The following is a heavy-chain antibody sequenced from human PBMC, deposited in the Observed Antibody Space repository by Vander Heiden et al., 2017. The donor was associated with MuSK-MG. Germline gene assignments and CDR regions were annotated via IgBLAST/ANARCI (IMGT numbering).Heavy chain of an antibody. CDR1: GYSFTSYW. D-gene: IGHD6-13*01. CDR3: ARRGEEQQLADYYGMDV. J-gene: IGHJ6*02. Sequence: EVQLVQSGAEVKKPGESLKISCTGSGYSFTSYWIGWVRQMPGKGLEWMGIIYPGDSDTRYSPSFQGQVTISADKSISTAYLQWSSLKASDTAMYYCARRGEEQQLADYYGMDVWCQGTTVTVSS. CDR2: IYPGDSDT. V-gene: IGHV5-51*03.